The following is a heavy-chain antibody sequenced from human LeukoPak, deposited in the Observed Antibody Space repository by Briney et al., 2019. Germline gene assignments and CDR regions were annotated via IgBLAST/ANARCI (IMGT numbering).Heavy chain of an antibody. D-gene: IGHD5-24*01. V-gene: IGHV3-7*01. CDR2: IKPDGSDK. Sequence: GGSLRLSCVGSGFTFRSHWVSWVRQSPGKGLEWVANIKPDGSDKYYVDSARGRFTVSRDNAKNSAFLQMNSLRAEDTAIYYCSTISAQTFDIWGQGTLVSVSS. J-gene: IGHJ3*02. CDR3: STISAQTFDI. CDR1: GFTFRSHW.